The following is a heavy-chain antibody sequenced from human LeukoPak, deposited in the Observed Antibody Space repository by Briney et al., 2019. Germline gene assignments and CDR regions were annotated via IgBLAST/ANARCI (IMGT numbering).Heavy chain of an antibody. CDR2: ISSSSSYI. CDR3: ASTVPYGSGINDY. V-gene: IGHV3-21*01. CDR1: GFTFSSYS. D-gene: IGHD3-10*01. Sequence: GGSLRLSCAASGFTFSSYSMNWVRQAPGRGLEWVSSISSSSSYIYYADSVKGRFTISRDNAKNSLYLQMNSLRAEDTAVYYCASTVPYGSGINDYWGQGTLVTVSS. J-gene: IGHJ4*02.